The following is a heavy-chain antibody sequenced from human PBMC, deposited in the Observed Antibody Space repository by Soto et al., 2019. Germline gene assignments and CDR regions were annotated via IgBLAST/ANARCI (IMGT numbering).Heavy chain of an antibody. D-gene: IGHD3-3*01. Sequence: PGGSLRLSCAVSGFSFGTYWMSWVRQAPGKGLGWLASIKQDGSERYYLDSVKGRFTISRDYAKDSLSLQMNSLRGEDTAFYHCARYVGPITIFGEALSGYFDFWGQGTLVLVSS. CDR1: GFSFGTYW. CDR3: ARYVGPITIFGEALSGYFDF. V-gene: IGHV3-7*03. CDR2: IKQDGSER. J-gene: IGHJ4*02.